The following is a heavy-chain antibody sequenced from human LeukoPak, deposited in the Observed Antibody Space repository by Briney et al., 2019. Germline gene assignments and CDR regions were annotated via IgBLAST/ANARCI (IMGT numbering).Heavy chain of an antibody. J-gene: IGHJ4*02. CDR1: GYTFPSYG. CDR3: ARGIYSDY. Sequence: GASVKVSCKASGYTFPSYGISWVRQAPGQGLEWMGCISAHNGNTNYAQKLQGRVKMTTDTSTSTAYLELRSLRSDHTAVYCCARGIYSDYWGKGTLVTASS. V-gene: IGHV1-18*01. CDR2: ISAHNGNT. D-gene: IGHD6-13*01.